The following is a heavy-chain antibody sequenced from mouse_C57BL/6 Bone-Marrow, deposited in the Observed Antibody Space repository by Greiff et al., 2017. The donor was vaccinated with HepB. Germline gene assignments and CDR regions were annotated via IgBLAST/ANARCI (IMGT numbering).Heavy chain of an antibody. CDR1: GYTFTDYY. CDR3: NYDYDPGFAY. D-gene: IGHD2-4*01. V-gene: IGHV1-77*01. Sequence: QVQLQQSGAELVKPGASVKMSCKASGYTFTDYYIHWVKQRPGQGLEWIGKIGPGSGSTYYNEKFKGKATLTADKSSSTAYMQLSSLTSEDSAVYFYNYDYDPGFAYWGQGTVVTVSA. J-gene: IGHJ3*01. CDR2: IGPGSGST.